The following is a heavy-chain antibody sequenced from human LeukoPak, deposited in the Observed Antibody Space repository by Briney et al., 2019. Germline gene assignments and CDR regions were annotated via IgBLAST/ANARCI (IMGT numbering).Heavy chain of an antibody. CDR3: AKRPSGALDY. CDR2: ISGTGGST. Sequence: PGGSLRLSCAASGFTFSNYAMSWVRQAPGRGLEWVSGISGTGGSTYYADSVRGRFTISRDNSKNTLYLQMNSLRAEDTAVYYCAKRPSGALDYWGQGTLVTVSS. CDR1: GFTFSNYA. V-gene: IGHV3-23*01. D-gene: IGHD3-10*01. J-gene: IGHJ4*02.